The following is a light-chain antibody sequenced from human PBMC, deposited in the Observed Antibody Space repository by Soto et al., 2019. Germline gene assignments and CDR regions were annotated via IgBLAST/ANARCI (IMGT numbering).Light chain of an antibody. J-gene: IGKJ1*01. CDR3: QHYDNYLWT. V-gene: IGKV1-5*03. CDR2: NTS. CDR1: QSLTSW. Sequence: DIQMTQSPSTRSASVGDRVTITCRASQSLTSWLTWYQQKPGKAPKFLIYNTSILESGVPSRFSGSGSGTEFTITISSLQPDDFATYYCQHYDNYLWTFGQGTKVEIK.